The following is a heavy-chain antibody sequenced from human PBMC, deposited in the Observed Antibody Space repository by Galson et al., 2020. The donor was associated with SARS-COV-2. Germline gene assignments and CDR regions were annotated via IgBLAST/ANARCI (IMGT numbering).Heavy chain of an antibody. CDR1: GFIVSSNY. D-gene: IGHD1-26*01. CDR3: ARDRWVEGAIPD. V-gene: IGHV3-53*01. J-gene: IGHJ4*02. Sequence: GGSLRLSCAASGFIVSSNYMSWIRQAPGKGLEWVSVIYSGGTTYYADAVKGRFTISRDNSKNTMYLQMNSLRAEDTAVYYCARDRWVEGAIPDWGQGTLVTVSS. CDR2: IYSGGTT.